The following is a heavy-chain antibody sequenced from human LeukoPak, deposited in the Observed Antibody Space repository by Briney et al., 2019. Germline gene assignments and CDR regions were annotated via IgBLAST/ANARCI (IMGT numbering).Heavy chain of an antibody. CDR1: GGSISSSSYY. D-gene: IGHD3-3*01. CDR3: ATAEEYDFWSGFGAFDI. CDR2: IYYSGST. V-gene: IGHV4-39*01. Sequence: PSETLSLTCTVSGGSISSSSYYWGWIRQPPGKGLEWIGSIYYSGSTYYNPSLKSRVTISVDTSKNQFSLKLSSVTAADTAVYYCATAEEYDFWSGFGAFDIWGQGTMVTVSS. J-gene: IGHJ3*02.